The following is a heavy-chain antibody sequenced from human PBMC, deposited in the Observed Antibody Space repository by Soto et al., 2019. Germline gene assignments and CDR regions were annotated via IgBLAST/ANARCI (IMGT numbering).Heavy chain of an antibody. V-gene: IGHV1-18*01. CDR2: ISVYNGNT. J-gene: IGHJ6*02. D-gene: IGHD1-1*01. Sequence: QVQLVQAGSEVKKPGASVKVSCKASGYSVNTYGITWVRQAPGQGREWRGWISVYNGNTKYAEKFRGRVTMTTDAATNTAYMEVRSLRSDDTATSYCAGPLSVGDDDLDVWGQGTTVSVSS. CDR3: AGPLSVGDDDLDV. CDR1: GYSVNTYG.